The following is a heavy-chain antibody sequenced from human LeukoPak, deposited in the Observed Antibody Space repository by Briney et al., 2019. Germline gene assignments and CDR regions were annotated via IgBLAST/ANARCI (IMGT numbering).Heavy chain of an antibody. CDR3: GRDPNGDYFGAFEF. D-gene: IGHD4-17*01. Sequence: PGRSRRPSGAAFGFAFSTYAMTWVRQSAEKGLGWVSIINACGGETYYADSVKGRFTISRGNSKNTLYLQMNSLRVEDTAVYYCGRDPNGDYFGAFEFWGQETLVTVSA. J-gene: IGHJ3*01. V-gene: IGHV3-23*01. CDR1: GFAFSTYA. CDR2: INACGGET.